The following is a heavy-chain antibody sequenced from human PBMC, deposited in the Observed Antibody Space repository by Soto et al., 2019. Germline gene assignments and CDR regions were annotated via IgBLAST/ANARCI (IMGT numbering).Heavy chain of an antibody. V-gene: IGHV3-11*05. J-gene: IGHJ5*02. CDR3: ARDEDNYDSQSWFDP. D-gene: IGHD3-16*01. Sequence: QVQVVESGGGLVKPGGSLRLSCAASGFTFSDHYMSWMRQAPGKGLEWVAHISNSGSFTYYAESVKGRFTISRDNANNSVHLQMKRLRAEDTAVYFCARDEDNYDSQSWFDPWGQGTRVTVSS. CDR1: GFTFSDHY. CDR2: ISNSGSFT.